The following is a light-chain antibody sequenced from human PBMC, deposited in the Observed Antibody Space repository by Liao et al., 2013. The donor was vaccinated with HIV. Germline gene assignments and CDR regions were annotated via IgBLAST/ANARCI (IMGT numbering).Light chain of an antibody. J-gene: IGLJ3*02. CDR1: NLGDKY. V-gene: IGLV3-1*01. CDR2: QDT. Sequence: SYELSQAPSVTVSPRQTATITCSGHNLGDKYVYWYQQKTGQSPVLVIYQDTRRPSGIPERFSGSNSGYTATLTISGTQTMDEADYFCQAWDNQIAVFGGGTKLTVL. CDR3: QAWDNQIAV.